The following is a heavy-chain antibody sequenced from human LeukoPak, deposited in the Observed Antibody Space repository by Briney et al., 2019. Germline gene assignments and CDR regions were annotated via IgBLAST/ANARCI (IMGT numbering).Heavy chain of an antibody. CDR2: INTNTGNP. J-gene: IGHJ3*02. V-gene: IGHV7-4-1*02. D-gene: IGHD4-17*01. CDR3: AREGEGTYGDYTYTETHAFDI. CDR1: GYTFTSYA. Sequence: GASVKVSCKASGYTFTSYAMNWVRQAPGQGLEWMGWINTNTGNPTYAQGFTGRFVFSLDTSVSTAYLQISSLKAEDTAVYYCAREGEGTYGDYTYTETHAFDIWGQGTMVTVSS.